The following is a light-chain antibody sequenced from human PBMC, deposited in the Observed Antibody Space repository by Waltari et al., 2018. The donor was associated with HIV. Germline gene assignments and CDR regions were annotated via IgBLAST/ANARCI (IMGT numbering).Light chain of an antibody. CDR2: VST. Sequence: DIQMTQSPPSLTASVGDKVTIPCRTSQNIGSYLNWYQLHHGQAPNGLIYVSTNLQTGVPSRFSGRGSGTDFTLTIADLQPEDFVFYFCQQSYSKPRTFGQGTK. V-gene: IGKV1-39*01. J-gene: IGKJ1*01. CDR3: QQSYSKPRT. CDR1: QNIGSY.